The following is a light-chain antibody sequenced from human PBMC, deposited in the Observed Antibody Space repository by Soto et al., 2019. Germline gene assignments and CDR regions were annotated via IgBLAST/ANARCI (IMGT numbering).Light chain of an antibody. J-gene: IGKJ1*01. Sequence: EIVMTQSPVTLSVSPGEGATLSCRASQSVSDNLAWYQQTPGQAPRLLIYDASNRATGIPDRFSGSGSGTDFTLTISRLEPEDFAVYYCQQYGSSGTFGQGTKVDIK. CDR1: QSVSDN. CDR3: QQYGSSGT. V-gene: IGKV3-20*01. CDR2: DAS.